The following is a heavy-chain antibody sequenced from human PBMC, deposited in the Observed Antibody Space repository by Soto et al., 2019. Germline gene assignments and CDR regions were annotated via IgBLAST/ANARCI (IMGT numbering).Heavy chain of an antibody. Sequence: EVQLVESGGGLVQPGGSLRLSCAASGFTLSSYWMNWVRLAPGKGLEWVANIKQDGSQKNYVDSVKGRFTISRDNAKNSLSLQVSSLRAEYTAVYYCMTSVTTHDYWGQGTLVTVSS. V-gene: IGHV3-7*01. CDR2: IKQDGSQK. D-gene: IGHD4-17*01. CDR1: GFTLSSYW. CDR3: MTSVTTHDY. J-gene: IGHJ4*02.